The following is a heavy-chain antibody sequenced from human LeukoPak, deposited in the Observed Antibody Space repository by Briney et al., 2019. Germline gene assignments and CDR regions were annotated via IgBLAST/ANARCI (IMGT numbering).Heavy chain of an antibody. V-gene: IGHV3-74*01. CDR3: ARERFLDLDAFDI. Sequence: GGSLRLSCAASGFTFSSYWMHWVRQAPGKGLVWVSRINTDGSSTSYADSVKGRFTISRDNAKNTLYLQMNSLRAEDTAVYYCARERFLDLDAFDIWGQGTMVTASS. CDR1: GFTFSSYW. CDR2: INTDGSST. J-gene: IGHJ3*02. D-gene: IGHD3-3*01.